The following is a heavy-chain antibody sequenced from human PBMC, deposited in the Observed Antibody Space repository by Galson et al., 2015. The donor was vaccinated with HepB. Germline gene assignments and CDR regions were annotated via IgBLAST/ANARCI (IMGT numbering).Heavy chain of an antibody. Sequence: CAISGDSVSNNSGAWNWIRQSPSRGLEWLGRTYYRSRWIDEYGVSVKSRVIITPDTSKNQISLQLSSVTPEDTAIYYCATRFLDFWGQGTLVTVSS. CDR1: GDSVSNNSGA. V-gene: IGHV6-1*01. J-gene: IGHJ4*02. CDR2: TYYRSRWID. D-gene: IGHD3-10*01. CDR3: ATRFLDF.